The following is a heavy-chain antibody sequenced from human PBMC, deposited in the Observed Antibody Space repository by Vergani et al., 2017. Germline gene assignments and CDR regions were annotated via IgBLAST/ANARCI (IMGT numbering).Heavy chain of an antibody. CDR3: ARGKDNYDFWSGYYRWFDP. D-gene: IGHD3-3*01. Sequence: QVQLQQWGAGLLKPSETLSLTCAVHGGSFSGYYWSWIRQPPGKGLEWIGEINHSGSTNYNPSLKSRVTISVDTSKNQFSLKLSSVTAADTAVYYCARGKDNYDFWSGYYRWFDPWGQGTLVTVSS. J-gene: IGHJ5*02. CDR1: GGSFSGYY. CDR2: INHSGST. V-gene: IGHV4-34*01.